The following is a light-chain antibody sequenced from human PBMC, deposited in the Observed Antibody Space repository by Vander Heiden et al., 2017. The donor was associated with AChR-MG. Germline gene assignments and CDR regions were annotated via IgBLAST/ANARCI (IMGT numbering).Light chain of an antibody. J-gene: IGLJ3*02. CDR3: VLYMGSGSWV. Sequence: QTVVTQEPSFPVSPGGTVTLPCGLSSGSVSTSYYPSWYQQTPGQAPRTLIYSTNTRSSGVPDRFSGSILGNKAALTITGAQADDESDYYCVLYMGSGSWVFGGGTKLTVL. V-gene: IGLV8-61*01. CDR2: STN. CDR1: SGSVSTSYY.